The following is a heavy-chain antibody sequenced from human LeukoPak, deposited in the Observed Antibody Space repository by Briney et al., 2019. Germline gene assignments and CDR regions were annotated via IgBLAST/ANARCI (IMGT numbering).Heavy chain of an antibody. CDR2: MNPSGGST. Sequence: ASVKVSCKASGYTFTSYDINWVRQATGQGLEWMGWMNPSGGSTSYAQKFQGRVTMTRDTSISTDYMELSSLTSDDTAVYYCAGKKVDVVSTYDYWGQGTLVTVSS. CDR3: AGKKVDVVSTYDY. CDR1: GYTFTSYD. D-gene: IGHD5/OR15-5a*01. J-gene: IGHJ4*02. V-gene: IGHV1-8*01.